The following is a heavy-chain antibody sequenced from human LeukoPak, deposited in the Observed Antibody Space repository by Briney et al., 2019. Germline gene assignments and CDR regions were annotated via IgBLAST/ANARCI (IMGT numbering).Heavy chain of an antibody. V-gene: IGHV3-30*02. CDR3: AKDSRFLGGFCNVFDI. CDR1: GFTFSSYG. J-gene: IGHJ3*02. D-gene: IGHD3-3*01. Sequence: GGSLRLSCAASGFTFSSYGMHWVRQAPGKGLEWVAFVRYDGSNKYYADSVKGRFTISRDNSKNTLYLQMNSLRAEDTAVYYCAKDSRFLGGFCNVFDIWGQGQWSPSLQ. CDR2: VRYDGSNK.